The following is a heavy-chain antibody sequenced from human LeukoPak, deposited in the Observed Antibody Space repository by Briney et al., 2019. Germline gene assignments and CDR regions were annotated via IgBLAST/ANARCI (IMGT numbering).Heavy chain of an antibody. Sequence: GSPRIFCAVPGITFSSYCLNWVRQAPGEGLEWGFFISSSSTIYYADSVKGRFTISRDNAKNSLYLQMNSLRAEDTAVYYCARDRCSGGSCYSSVDAFDNWGQGTMVTVSS. D-gene: IGHD2-15*01. CDR2: ISSSSTI. V-gene: IGHV3-48*01. CDR3: ARDRCSGGSCYSSVDAFDN. J-gene: IGHJ3*02. CDR1: GITFSSYC.